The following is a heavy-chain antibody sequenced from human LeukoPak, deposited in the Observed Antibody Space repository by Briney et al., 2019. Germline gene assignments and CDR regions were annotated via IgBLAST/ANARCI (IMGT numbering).Heavy chain of an antibody. CDR1: GFTFSSYE. J-gene: IGHJ6*04. CDR3: ARDISAFTATRYGMGV. V-gene: IGHV3-48*03. D-gene: IGHD4-11*01. CDR2: ISSSGSTI. Sequence: GGSLRLSCAASGFTFSSYEMNWVRQAPGKGLEWVSYISSSGSTIYYADSVKGRFTISGDNAKNSLYLQMNSLRAEDTAVYYCARDISAFTATRYGMGVWGKGTTVTVSS.